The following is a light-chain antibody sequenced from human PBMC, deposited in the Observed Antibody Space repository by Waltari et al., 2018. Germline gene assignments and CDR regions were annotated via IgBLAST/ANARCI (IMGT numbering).Light chain of an antibody. J-gene: IGKJ1*01. CDR2: KAS. Sequence: DIEMTQSPSTVSASVGDRVTITCRTSQRISRWLAWYQQKPGKAPKLLISKASTVESGVPSRFSGSGAGTEFTLTISNLQVDDFAIYFCQQYNSYSMWTFGQGTKVEIK. CDR3: QQYNSYSMWT. CDR1: QRISRW. V-gene: IGKV1-5*03.